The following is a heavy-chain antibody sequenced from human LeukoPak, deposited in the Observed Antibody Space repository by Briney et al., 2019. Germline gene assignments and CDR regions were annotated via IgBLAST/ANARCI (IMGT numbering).Heavy chain of an antibody. CDR2: ISSSSSYI. CDR3: ARDSHPIPTEAFDI. Sequence: PGGSLRLSCAASGFTFSSYSMNWVRQAPGKGLEWGSSISSSSSYIYYADSVKGRFTISRDNAKNSLYLQMNSLRAEDTAVYYCARDSHPIPTEAFDIWGQETMVTVSS. V-gene: IGHV3-21*01. J-gene: IGHJ3*02. CDR1: GFTFSSYS.